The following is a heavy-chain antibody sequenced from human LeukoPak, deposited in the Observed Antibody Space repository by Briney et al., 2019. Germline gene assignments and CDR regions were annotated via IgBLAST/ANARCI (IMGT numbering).Heavy chain of an antibody. CDR2: IRSKADSYST. V-gene: IGHV3-73*01. CDR1: GSTFSDSG. D-gene: IGHD1-26*01. CDR3: ATFPSGSYSAY. J-gene: IGHJ4*02. Sequence: GGSLRLSCAASGSTFSDSGMHWVRQASGKGLEWVGHIRSKADSYSTVYAASVKGRFTITRDDSENTAYLQMNSLKTEDTAVYYCATFPSGSYSAYWGQGTLVTVSS.